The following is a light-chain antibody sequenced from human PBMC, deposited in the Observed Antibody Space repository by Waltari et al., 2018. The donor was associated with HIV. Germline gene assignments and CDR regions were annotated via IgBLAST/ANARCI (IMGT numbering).Light chain of an antibody. CDR3: QQYNSFPRA. Sequence: DIEMTQSPSSLSASVGGRVTITCQASQDIDNSLNWYQQKPGKAPKLLISETSNLEAEVPFKFSGSASGTNFTVNISGLRPEDIATYYYQQYNSFPRAFGGGTKVEIK. CDR2: ETS. J-gene: IGKJ4*01. V-gene: IGKV1-33*01. CDR1: QDIDNS.